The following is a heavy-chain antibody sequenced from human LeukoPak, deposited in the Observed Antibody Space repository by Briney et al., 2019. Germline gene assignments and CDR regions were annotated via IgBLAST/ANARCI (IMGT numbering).Heavy chain of an antibody. J-gene: IGHJ4*02. Sequence: ASVKVSCKASGYTFTSYYMHWVRQAPRQGLEWMGIINPSGGSTSYAQKFQGRVTMTRDTSTSTVYMELSSLRSEDTAVYYCARAGFAGPFDYWGQGTLVTVSS. CDR3: ARAGFAGPFDY. D-gene: IGHD3-10*01. V-gene: IGHV1-46*01. CDR1: GYTFTSYY. CDR2: INPSGGST.